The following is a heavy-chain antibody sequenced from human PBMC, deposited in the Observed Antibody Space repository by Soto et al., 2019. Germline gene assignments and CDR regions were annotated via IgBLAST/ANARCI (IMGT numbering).Heavy chain of an antibody. CDR2: IRRKANNYAT. Sequence: EVQLVASGGGLVQPGGSLKLSCAASGFIFSDSALHWVRQASGNGLEWVGRIRRKANNYATTYAASVEGRFAISRDDSKTTAYLQMNSLKTEDTAIYYCTRGIDVWRGYPSYYLDYWGQGTLVTVSS. D-gene: IGHD3-3*01. V-gene: IGHV3-73*02. CDR1: GFIFSDSA. J-gene: IGHJ4*02. CDR3: TRGIDVWRGYPSYYLDY.